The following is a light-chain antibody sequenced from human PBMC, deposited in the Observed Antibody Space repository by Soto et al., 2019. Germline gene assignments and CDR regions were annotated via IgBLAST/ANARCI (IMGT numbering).Light chain of an antibody. CDR1: SSDVGSYNL. Sequence: QSALTQPASVSGCPGQSITISCTGTSSDVGSYNLVSWYQQHPGKAPKLMISEVTKRPSGVSNRFSGSKSGNTASLTISGLQAEDEADYFCCSYAGTSTPYVFGTGTKLTVL. V-gene: IGLV2-23*02. CDR2: EVT. J-gene: IGLJ1*01. CDR3: CSYAGTSTPYV.